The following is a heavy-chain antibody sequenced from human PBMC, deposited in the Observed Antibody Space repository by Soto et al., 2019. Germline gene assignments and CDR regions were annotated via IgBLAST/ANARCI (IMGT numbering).Heavy chain of an antibody. Sequence: QVQLVQSGAAVKKPGSSVKVSCKASGGTFSSYTISWVRQAPGQGLEWMGRIIPILGIANYAQKFQGRVTITADKSTSTAYMELSSLRSEDTAVYYCARDCSGGSCEDYYGMDVWGQGTTVTVSS. CDR3: ARDCSGGSCEDYYGMDV. CDR1: GGTFSSYT. CDR2: IIPILGIA. D-gene: IGHD2-15*01. J-gene: IGHJ6*02. V-gene: IGHV1-69*08.